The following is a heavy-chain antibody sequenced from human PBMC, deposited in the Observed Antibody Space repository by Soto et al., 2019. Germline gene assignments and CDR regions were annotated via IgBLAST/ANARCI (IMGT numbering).Heavy chain of an antibody. CDR3: NWNHDIYYRMDD. J-gene: IGHJ6*04. Sequence: EVQLVESGGGLVKPGGSLKLSCSASGFYFIDAWMSWVRQAPGKGLEWVARIKSRGSGGTTDYAAPVKGRFTISREDSKNVIFLQMDSLKTDDTAVYYCNWNHDIYYRMDDWGKGTTVTVSS. V-gene: IGHV3-15*01. CDR2: IKSRGSGGTT. CDR1: GFYFIDAW. D-gene: IGHD1-1*01.